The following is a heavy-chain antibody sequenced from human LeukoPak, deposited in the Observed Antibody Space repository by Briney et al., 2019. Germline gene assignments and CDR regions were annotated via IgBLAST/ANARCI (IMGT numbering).Heavy chain of an antibody. CDR2: IKQDGSEK. CDR3: ARDPEYSSGFYDY. V-gene: IGHV3-7*01. D-gene: IGHD6-19*01. J-gene: IGHJ4*02. CDR1: GFTFSSYW. Sequence: PEGSLRLSCAASGFTFSSYWMSWVRQAPGKGLEWVANIKQDGSEKYYVDSVKGRFTISRDNAKNSLYLQMNSLRAEDTAVYYCARDPEYSSGFYDYWGQGTLVTVSS.